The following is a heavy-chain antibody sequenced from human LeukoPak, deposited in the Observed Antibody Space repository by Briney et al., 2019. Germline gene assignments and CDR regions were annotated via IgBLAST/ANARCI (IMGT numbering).Heavy chain of an antibody. V-gene: IGHV1-2*02. CDR2: INPNSGGT. D-gene: IGHD3-16*01. CDR1: GYTFTGYY. CDR3: ARERGTGIDP. Sequence: ASVKVSCKASGYTFTGYYMHWVRQAPGQGLEWMGWINPNSGGTNYAEKFQGRVTMTRDTSITTGHMELSRLRSEDTAVYYCARERGTGIDPWGQGTLVTVSS. J-gene: IGHJ5*02.